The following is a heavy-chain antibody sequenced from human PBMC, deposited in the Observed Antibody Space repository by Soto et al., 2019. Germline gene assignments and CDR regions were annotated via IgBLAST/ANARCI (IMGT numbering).Heavy chain of an antibody. Sequence: PGGSLRLSCTASGFTFGDYAMSWVRQAPGKGLEWVGFIRSKAYGGTTEYAASVKGRFTISRDDSKSIAYLQMNSLKTEDTAVYYCTRDSGRPSDLPGRAAFDIWGQGTMVTVSS. V-gene: IGHV3-49*04. D-gene: IGHD2-15*01. J-gene: IGHJ3*02. CDR1: GFTFGDYA. CDR2: IRSKAYGGTT. CDR3: TRDSGRPSDLPGRAAFDI.